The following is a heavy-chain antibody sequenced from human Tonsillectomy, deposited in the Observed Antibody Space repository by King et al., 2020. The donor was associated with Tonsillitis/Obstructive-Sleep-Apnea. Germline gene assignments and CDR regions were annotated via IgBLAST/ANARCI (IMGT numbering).Heavy chain of an antibody. V-gene: IGHV6-1*01. J-gene: IGHJ4*02. Sequence: VQLQQSGPGLVKPSQTLSLTCAISGDSVSSNSAVWNWIRQSPSRGLEWLGRKYYRSKWYNDYEVSVKSRITINPDTSKNQFSLQLNSVTPEDTAVYYCAIDPGSGGWSFDYWGQGTLVTVSS. CDR1: GDSVSSNSAV. D-gene: IGHD6-19*01. CDR2: KYYRSKWYN. CDR3: AIDPGSGGWSFDY.